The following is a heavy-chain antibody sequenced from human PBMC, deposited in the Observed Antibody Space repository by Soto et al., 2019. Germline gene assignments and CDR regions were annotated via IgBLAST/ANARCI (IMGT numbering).Heavy chain of an antibody. D-gene: IGHD6-13*01. Sequence: VQLVESGGGMVKPGGSLRLSCAVSGFTFSDYYMTWIRQAPGKGREWVSYISSSTSHTNYADSVNGRFTISRDNAKNSLFLQMNSLRAEDTAVYYCARGRGAAADYFDFWGQGTLVTVSS. CDR2: ISSSTSHT. CDR1: GFTFSDYY. V-gene: IGHV3-11*05. CDR3: ARGRGAAADYFDF. J-gene: IGHJ4*02.